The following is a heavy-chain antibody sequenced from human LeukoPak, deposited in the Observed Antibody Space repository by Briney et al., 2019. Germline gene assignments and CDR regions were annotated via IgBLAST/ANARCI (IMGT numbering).Heavy chain of an antibody. V-gene: IGHV3-9*01. D-gene: IGHD6-19*01. CDR3: AKDIRVAGTRLGAFDI. CDR2: ISWNSGSI. J-gene: IGHJ3*02. CDR1: GFTFDDYA. Sequence: GRSLRLSCAASGFTFDDYAIHWVRQAPGKGLEWVSGISWNSGSIGYADSVKGRFTISRDNAKNSLYLQMNSLRAEDTALYYCAKDIRVAGTRLGAFDIWGQGTMVTVSS.